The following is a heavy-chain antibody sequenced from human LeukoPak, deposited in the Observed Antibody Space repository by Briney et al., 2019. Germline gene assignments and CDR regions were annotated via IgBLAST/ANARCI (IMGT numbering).Heavy chain of an antibody. CDR3: AKAAGKENGYDFWFEH. Sequence: QTGGSLRLSCAASGFSFNSYDMHWVRQAPGKGLEWVAVISYDGKKSYYADSVKGRFTISRDNSKSTLYLQMNSLRAEDTAVYYCAKAAGKENGYDFWFEHWGQGTLVTVSS. V-gene: IGHV3-30*04. CDR1: GFSFNSYD. D-gene: IGHD3-3*01. CDR2: ISYDGKKS. J-gene: IGHJ5*02.